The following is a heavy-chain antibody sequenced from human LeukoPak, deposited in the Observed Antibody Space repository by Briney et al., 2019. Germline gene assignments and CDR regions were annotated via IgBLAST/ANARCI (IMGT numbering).Heavy chain of an antibody. J-gene: IGHJ5*02. CDR1: GASVTTRNYY. V-gene: IGHV4-61*01. CDR2: VYYSEST. CDR3: ARDLYGSGSFLPESP. D-gene: IGHD3-10*01. Sequence: SETLSLTCTVSGASVTTRNYYWSWIRQPPGKGLEWIGYVYYSESTNYNPSLQSRVTMSVDTSKNQFSLKLTSVTAAVTAVYYCARDLYGSGSFLPESPWGQGTLVTVSS.